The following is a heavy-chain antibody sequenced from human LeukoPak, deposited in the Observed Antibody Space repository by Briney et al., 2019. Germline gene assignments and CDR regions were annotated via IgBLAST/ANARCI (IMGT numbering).Heavy chain of an antibody. J-gene: IGHJ4*02. D-gene: IGHD3-22*01. V-gene: IGHV1-18*01. CDR1: GYTFTSYG. CDR2: ISAYNGNT. CDR3: ARDRAYYYDSSGYPKGDY. Sequence: ASVKVSCKASGYTFTSYGISWVRQAPGQGLEGMGWISAYNGNTNYAQKLQGRVTMTTDTSKSTAYMELRSLRSDDTAVYYCARDRAYYYDSSGYPKGDYWGQGTLVTVSS.